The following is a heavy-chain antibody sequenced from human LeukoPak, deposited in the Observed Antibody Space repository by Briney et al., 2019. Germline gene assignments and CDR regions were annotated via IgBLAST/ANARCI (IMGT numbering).Heavy chain of an antibody. Sequence: GESLKISCKASGYKFTNYWIGWVRQLPGKGLEWMTIIYPGDSETRYSPSFQGQVTISADKSIGTMYLQWSSLKASDTAMYYCARALRTGQGDYVPVLWGQGTLVIVSS. D-gene: IGHD4-17*01. CDR2: IYPGDSET. J-gene: IGHJ4*02. CDR1: GYKFTNYW. V-gene: IGHV5-51*01. CDR3: ARALRTGQGDYVPVL.